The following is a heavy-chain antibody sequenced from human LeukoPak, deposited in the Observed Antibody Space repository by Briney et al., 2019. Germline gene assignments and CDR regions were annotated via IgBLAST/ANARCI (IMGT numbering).Heavy chain of an antibody. CDR2: ISRSGTII. CDR3: ARERDDYYFDY. CDR1: GFTFSGYE. D-gene: IGHD3-3*01. Sequence: GGSLRLSCAASGFTFSGYEMNWVRQAPGKGLEWVSYISRSGTIISYADSVRGRLTISRDNAKNTLYLQMNSLRAEDTAVYYCARERDDYYFDYWGQGTLVTVSS. V-gene: IGHV3-48*03. J-gene: IGHJ4*02.